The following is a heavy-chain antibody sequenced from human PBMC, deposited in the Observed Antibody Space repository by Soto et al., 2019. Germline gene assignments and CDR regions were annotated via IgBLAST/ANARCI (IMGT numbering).Heavy chain of an antibody. CDR3: ARKIYHRFDP. CDR2: ISVSGDKT. CDR1: GFPFNTYA. Sequence: SGGGLVQPGGSQRLSCAASGFPFNTYAMTWVRQAPGKGLEWVSAISVSGDKTYYAESVRGRFAISRDNSQNILFLQMNGLRAEDTALYYCARKIYHRFDPWGQGTLLIVSS. D-gene: IGHD2-2*01. V-gene: IGHV3-23*01. J-gene: IGHJ5*02.